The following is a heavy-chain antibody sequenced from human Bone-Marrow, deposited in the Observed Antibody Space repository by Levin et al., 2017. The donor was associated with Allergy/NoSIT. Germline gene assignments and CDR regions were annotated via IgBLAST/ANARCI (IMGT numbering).Heavy chain of an antibody. Sequence: PGGSLRLSCVASGFTFSGFGMHWVRQASGKGLEWVGRIRNKANSYATANAASVKGRFTISRDDSKNTAYLQMNSLKTEDTAVYYCTRQGSGSSIDYWGQGTLVTVSS. V-gene: IGHV3-73*01. CDR2: IRNKANSYAT. J-gene: IGHJ4*02. CDR1: GFTFSGFG. CDR3: TRQGSGSSIDY. D-gene: IGHD3-10*01.